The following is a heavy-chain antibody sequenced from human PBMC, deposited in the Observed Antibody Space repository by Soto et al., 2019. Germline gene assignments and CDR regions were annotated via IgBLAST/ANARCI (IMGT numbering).Heavy chain of an antibody. V-gene: IGHV4-30-4*01. CDR3: ARGQYNWNPAGYYYYYGMDV. CDR2: IYYSGST. J-gene: IGHJ6*02. Sequence: PSETLSLTCTVSVGSISSGDYYWSWIRQPPGKGLEWIAYIYYSGSTFYNPSLKSRITISLDTSKNQFSLKLNSLTAADTAVYYCARGQYNWNPAGYYYYYGMDVWGQGTTVTVSS. CDR1: VGSISSGDYY. D-gene: IGHD1-20*01.